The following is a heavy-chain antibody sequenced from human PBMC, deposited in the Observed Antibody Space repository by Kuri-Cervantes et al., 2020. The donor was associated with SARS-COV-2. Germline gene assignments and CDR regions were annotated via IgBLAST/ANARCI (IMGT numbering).Heavy chain of an antibody. D-gene: IGHD3-10*01. CDR1: GFTFSSYA. J-gene: IGHJ6*02. CDR3: AKGISWFGELNIGVPYYYGMDV. Sequence: GESLKISCAASGFTFSSYAMSWVRQAPGKGLEWVSAISGSGGSTYYADSVKGRFTISRDNSKSTLYLQMNSLRAEDTAVYYCAKGISWFGELNIGVPYYYGMDVWGQGTTVTVSS. CDR2: ISGSGGST. V-gene: IGHV3-23*01.